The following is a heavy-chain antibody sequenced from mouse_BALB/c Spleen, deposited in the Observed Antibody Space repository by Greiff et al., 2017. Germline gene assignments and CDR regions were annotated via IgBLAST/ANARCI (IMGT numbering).Heavy chain of an antibody. CDR3: ARVTGTGAMDY. J-gene: IGHJ4*01. CDR1: GYTFTDYA. CDR2: ISTYYGDA. D-gene: IGHD4-1*01. Sequence: VQLQESGAELVRPGVSVKISCKGSGYTFTDYAMHWVKQSHAKSLEWIGVISTYYGDASYNQKFKGKATMTVDKSSSTAFMELARLTSEDSAIYYCARVTGTGAMDYWGQGTSVTVSS. V-gene: IGHV1S137*01.